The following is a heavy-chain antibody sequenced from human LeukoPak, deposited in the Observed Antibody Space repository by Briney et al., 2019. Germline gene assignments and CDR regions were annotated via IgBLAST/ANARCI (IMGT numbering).Heavy chain of an antibody. CDR3: ARGGYYRFEY. Sequence: GGSLRLSCAASGFTFSSYEMNWVRQAPGKGLEWVASIKEDGSEKYYVDSVQGRFTISRDNAKSSMYLQMNSLRAEDTGVYYCARGGYYRFEYWGQGTLVTVSS. V-gene: IGHV3-7*01. J-gene: IGHJ4*02. CDR1: GFTFSSYE. CDR2: IKEDGSEK. D-gene: IGHD2/OR15-2a*01.